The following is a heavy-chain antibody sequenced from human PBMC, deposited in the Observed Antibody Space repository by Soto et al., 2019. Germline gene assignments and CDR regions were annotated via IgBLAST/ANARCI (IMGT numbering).Heavy chain of an antibody. J-gene: IGHJ6*02. Sequence: SPTLSLTCTVSGGSVSSGSYYWSWIRQPPGKGLEWIGYIYYSGSTNYNPSLKSRVTISVDTSKNQFSLKLSSVTAADTAVYYCARDGRFLEWSTQDYYYYGMDVWGQGTTVTVSS. CDR2: IYYSGST. D-gene: IGHD3-3*01. V-gene: IGHV4-61*01. CDR3: ARDGRFLEWSTQDYYYYGMDV. CDR1: GGSVSSGSYY.